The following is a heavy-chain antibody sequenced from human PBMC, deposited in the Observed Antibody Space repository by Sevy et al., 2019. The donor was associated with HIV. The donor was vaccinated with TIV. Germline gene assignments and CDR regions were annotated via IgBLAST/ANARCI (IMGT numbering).Heavy chain of an antibody. D-gene: IGHD3-10*01. CDR1: GFTFSNNW. J-gene: IGHJ4*02. V-gene: IGHV3-7*01. CDR3: ARGIFGSGSRLGLGY. CDR2: IKQDGSEK. Sequence: GGSRLSCVASGFTFSNNWMTWVRQAPGKGLQWVANIKQDGSEKYFVDSVKGRFTISRDNAKNSLYLQMSSLRVEDTAVYYCARGIFGSGSRLGLGYWGQGTLVTVSS.